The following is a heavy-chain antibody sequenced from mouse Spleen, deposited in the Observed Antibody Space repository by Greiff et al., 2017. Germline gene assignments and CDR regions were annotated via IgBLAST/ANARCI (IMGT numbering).Heavy chain of an antibody. CDR3: ARYYYGSSPSRYFDV. J-gene: IGHJ1*03. CDR1: GYSITSDY. Sequence: EVMLVESGPGLAKPSQTLSLTCSVTGYSITSDYWNWIRKFPGNKLEYMGYISYSGSTYYNPSLKSRISITRDTSKNQYYLQLNSVTTEDTATYYCARYYYGSSPSRYFDVWGTGTTVTVSS. V-gene: IGHV3-8*01. D-gene: IGHD1-1*01. CDR2: ISYSGST.